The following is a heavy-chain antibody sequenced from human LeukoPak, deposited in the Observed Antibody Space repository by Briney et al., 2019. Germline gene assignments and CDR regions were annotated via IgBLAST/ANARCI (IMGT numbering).Heavy chain of an antibody. Sequence: SETLSLTCTVSGDSISSSRSYWGWIRQPPGKGLEWIGNIYYSGRTYYNPSLKSRVTISVDTSKNQFSLKLSSVTAADTAVYYCARGTNGSGAGWAFDIWGQGTMVTVSS. CDR1: GDSISSSRSY. V-gene: IGHV4-39*07. CDR3: ARGTNGSGAGWAFDI. J-gene: IGHJ3*02. CDR2: IYYSGRT. D-gene: IGHD3-10*01.